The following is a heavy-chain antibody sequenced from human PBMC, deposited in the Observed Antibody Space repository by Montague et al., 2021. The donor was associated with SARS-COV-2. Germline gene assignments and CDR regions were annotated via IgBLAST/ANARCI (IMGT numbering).Heavy chain of an antibody. CDR3: SRVISGTYLDYFDY. CDR1: GFTFTTYS. D-gene: IGHD1-26*01. CDR2: ISYDGSNK. V-gene: IGHV3-30*04. J-gene: IGHJ4*02. Sequence: SLRLSCAASGFTFTTYSMHWVRQAPGKGLEWVAVISYDGSNKYYADSVKGRFTISRDNSKNTLYLQMNSLRAEDTAVYYCSRVISGTYLDYFDYWGQGSLVTVSS.